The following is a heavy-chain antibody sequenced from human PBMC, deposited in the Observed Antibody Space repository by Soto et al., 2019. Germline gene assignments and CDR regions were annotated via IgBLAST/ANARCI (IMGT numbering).Heavy chain of an antibody. V-gene: IGHV3-48*02. Sequence: PGGSLRLSCAASGFTSSDHNMHWVRQAPGRGLEWVSYISSSSDTIYYADSVKGRFTISRDNAKNSLYLQMNSLTDADTAVYYCARDRFNSDYFDAFDIWGQGTMVTVSS. CDR1: GFTSSDHN. CDR3: ARDRFNSDYFDAFDI. D-gene: IGHD4-4*01. CDR2: ISSSSDTI. J-gene: IGHJ3*02.